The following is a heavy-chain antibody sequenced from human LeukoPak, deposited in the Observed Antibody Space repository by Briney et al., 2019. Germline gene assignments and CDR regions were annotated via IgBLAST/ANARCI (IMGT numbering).Heavy chain of an antibody. CDR2: IYASGST. CDR1: GGSISSYY. J-gene: IGHJ3*02. V-gene: IGHV4-4*07. CDR3: ARDGLYSSSWYPRAFDI. Sequence: SETLSLTCTVSGGSISSYYWSWIRQPAGKGLEWIGRIYASGSTNHNPSLKSRVTMSVDTSKNQFSLKLSSVTAADTAVYYCARDGLYSSSWYPRAFDIWGQGTMVTVSS. D-gene: IGHD6-13*01.